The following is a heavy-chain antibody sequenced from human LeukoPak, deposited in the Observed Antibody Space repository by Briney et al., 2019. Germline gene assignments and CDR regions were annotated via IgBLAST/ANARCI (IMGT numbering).Heavy chain of an antibody. Sequence: GGSLRLSCAASGFTFSSYWMHWVRQAPGKGLVWVSRISSDGSSTSYADSVKGRFTISRDNAKNTLYLQMNSLRAEDTAVYYCAREPPYRSGGSCYLRSFDYWGQGTLVTVSS. CDR1: GFTFSSYW. V-gene: IGHV3-74*01. D-gene: IGHD2-15*01. CDR3: AREPPYRSGGSCYLRSFDY. CDR2: ISSDGSST. J-gene: IGHJ4*02.